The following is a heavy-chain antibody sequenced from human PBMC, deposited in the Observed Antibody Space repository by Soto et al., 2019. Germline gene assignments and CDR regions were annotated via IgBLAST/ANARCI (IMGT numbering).Heavy chain of an antibody. J-gene: IGHJ4*02. V-gene: IGHV3-30*18. CDR3: AKENTVGEYYFDY. CDR1: GFTFSSYG. Sequence: QVQLVESGGGVVQPGRSLRLSCAASGFTFSSYGMHWVREAPGKGLEWVAVISYDGSKKSYADSVKGRFTISKDNSRDTLYLQKTRLRTKDTPVYYCAKENTVGEYYFDYWGQGTLVTVSS. D-gene: IGHD3-16*01. CDR2: ISYDGSKK.